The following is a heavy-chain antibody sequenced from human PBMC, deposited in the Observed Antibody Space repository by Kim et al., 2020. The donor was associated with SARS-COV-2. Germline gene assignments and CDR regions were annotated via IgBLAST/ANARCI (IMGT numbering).Heavy chain of an antibody. Sequence: GESLKISCKGSGYSFTSYWIGWVRQMPGKGLEWMGIIYPGDSDTRYSPSFQGQVTISADKSISTAYLQWSSLKASDTAMYYCARHRTTMIVPKNAFDIWGQGTMVTVSS. D-gene: IGHD3-22*01. V-gene: IGHV5-51*01. J-gene: IGHJ3*02. CDR1: GYSFTSYW. CDR3: ARHRTTMIVPKNAFDI. CDR2: IYPGDSDT.